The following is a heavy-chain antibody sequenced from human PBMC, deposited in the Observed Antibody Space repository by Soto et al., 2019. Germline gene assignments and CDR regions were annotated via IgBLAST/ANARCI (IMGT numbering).Heavy chain of an antibody. CDR1: GFTFSSYA. Sequence: GGSLRLSCAASGFTFSSYAMSWVRQAPGKGLEWVSAISGSGGSTYYADSVKGRFTISRDNSKNTLYLQMNSLRAEDTAVYYCEKDRSKYYGSGAFDYWGQGTLVTVSS. D-gene: IGHD3-10*01. CDR2: ISGSGGST. V-gene: IGHV3-23*01. CDR3: EKDRSKYYGSGAFDY. J-gene: IGHJ4*02.